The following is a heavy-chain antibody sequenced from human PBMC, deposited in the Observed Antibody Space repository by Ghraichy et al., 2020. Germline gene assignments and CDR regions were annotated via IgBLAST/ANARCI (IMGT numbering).Heavy chain of an antibody. J-gene: IGHJ4*02. CDR1: GGSISSYY. V-gene: IGHV4-59*01. CDR2: IYYSGST. D-gene: IGHD3-3*01. Sequence: SETLSLTCTVSGGSISSYYWSWIRQPPEKGLEWIGYIYYSGSTNYNPSLKSRVTISVDTSKNQFSLKLSSVTAADTAVYYCARVGLYDFWSGYPIDYWGQGTLVTVSS. CDR3: ARVGLYDFWSGYPIDY.